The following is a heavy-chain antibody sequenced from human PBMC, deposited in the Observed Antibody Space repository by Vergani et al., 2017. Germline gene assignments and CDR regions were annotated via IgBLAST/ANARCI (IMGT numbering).Heavy chain of an antibody. J-gene: IGHJ6*02. CDR3: AAVISIGYSYEYDYYYGMDV. Sequence: QMQLVQSGPEVKKPGTSVKVSCTASGFTFTSSAMQWVRQARGKRLEWIGWIVVGSGNTNYAQKFQERVTITRDMSTSTAYMELSSLRSEDTAVYYCAAVISIGYSYEYDYYYGMDVWGQGTTVTVSS. D-gene: IGHD5-18*01. CDR1: GFTFTSSA. CDR2: IVVGSGNT. V-gene: IGHV1-58*02.